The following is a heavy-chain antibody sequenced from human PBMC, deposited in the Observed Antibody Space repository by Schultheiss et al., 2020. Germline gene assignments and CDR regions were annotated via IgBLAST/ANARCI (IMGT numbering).Heavy chain of an antibody. CDR1: GFTFSSYW. Sequence: GESLKISCAASGFTFSSYWMHWVRQAPGKRLVWVSRINSDGSSTSYADSVKGRFTISRDNAKNTLYLQMNSLRAEDTAVYYCARGGLHGYNYVAHFDYWGQGTLVTVSS. D-gene: IGHD5-24*01. CDR2: INSDGSST. CDR3: ARGGLHGYNYVAHFDY. J-gene: IGHJ4*02. V-gene: IGHV3-74*01.